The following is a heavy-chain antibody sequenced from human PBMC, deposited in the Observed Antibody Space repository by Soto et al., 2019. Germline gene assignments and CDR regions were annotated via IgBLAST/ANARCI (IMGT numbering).Heavy chain of an antibody. CDR2: IYYSGST. Sequence: QVQLQESGPGLVKPSQTLSLTCTVSGGSISSGGYYWSWIRQHPGKGLEWIGYIYYSGSTYYNPSLKSRVTRSVDTSKNQFSLKLSSVTAADTAVYYCARGGVDYDSSGYLTTFDYWGQGTLVTVSS. CDR1: GGSISSGGYY. V-gene: IGHV4-31*03. D-gene: IGHD3-22*01. CDR3: ARGGVDYDSSGYLTTFDY. J-gene: IGHJ4*02.